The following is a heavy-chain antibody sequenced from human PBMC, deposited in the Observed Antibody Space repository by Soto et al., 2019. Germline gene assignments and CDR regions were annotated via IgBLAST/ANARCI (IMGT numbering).Heavy chain of an antibody. CDR1: GFTFSSYG. CDR2: ISYDGSNK. D-gene: IGHD4-17*01. J-gene: IGHJ4*02. V-gene: IGHV3-30*18. CDR3: AKDWSTVTTRFDY. Sequence: GSLRLSCAASGFTFSSYGMHWVRQAPGKGLEWVAVISYDGSNKYYADSVKGRFTISRDNSKNTLYLQMNSLRAEDRAVYYCAKDWSTVTTRFDYWGQGTLVTVSS.